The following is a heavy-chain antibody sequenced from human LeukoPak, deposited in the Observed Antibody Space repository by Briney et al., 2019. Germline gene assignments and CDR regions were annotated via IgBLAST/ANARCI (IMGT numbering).Heavy chain of an antibody. D-gene: IGHD2-2*01. V-gene: IGHV3-11*04. J-gene: IGHJ4*02. CDR1: GFTFSDYY. CDR2: ISSSGSTI. Sequence: PGGSLRLSCAASGFTFSDYYMSWIRQAPGKGLEWVSYISSSGSTIYYADSVKGRFTISRDNAKNSLYLQMNSLRAEDTAVYYCARDPLRRTCSSTSCYPYYFDYWGQGTLVTVSS. CDR3: ARDPLRRTCSSTSCYPYYFDY.